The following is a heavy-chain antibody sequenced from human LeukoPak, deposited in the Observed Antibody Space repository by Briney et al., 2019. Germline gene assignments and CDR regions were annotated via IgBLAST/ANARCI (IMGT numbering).Heavy chain of an antibody. CDR1: GGSISSSSYY. CDR3: ARVRPSIMVRIDY. CDR2: IYYSGST. J-gene: IGHJ4*02. D-gene: IGHD3-10*01. Sequence: SETLSLTCTVSGGSISSSSYYWGWIRQPPGKGLEWIGSIYYSGSTYYNPSLKSRVTMSVDTSKNQFPLKLSSVTAADTAVYYCARVRPSIMVRIDYWGQGTLVTVSS. V-gene: IGHV4-39*01.